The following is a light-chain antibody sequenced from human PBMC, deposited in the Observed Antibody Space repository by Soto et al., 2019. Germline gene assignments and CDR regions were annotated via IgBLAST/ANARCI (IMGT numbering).Light chain of an antibody. CDR3: QQRSNPVT. CDR1: QSVSSN. V-gene: IGKV3-11*01. J-gene: IGKJ1*01. Sequence: EIVLTQSPGTLSLSPVERATLSFRSSQSVSSNLAWYQQKPGQAPRLLIYDASNRATGIPARFSGSGSGTDFTLTISSLEPEEFAVYYCQQRSNPVTFGQGTKVDIK. CDR2: DAS.